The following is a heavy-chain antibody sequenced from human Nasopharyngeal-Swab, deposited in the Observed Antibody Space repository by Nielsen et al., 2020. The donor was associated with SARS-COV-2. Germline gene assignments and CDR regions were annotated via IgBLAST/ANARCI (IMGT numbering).Heavy chain of an antibody. CDR2: IGDKANNYAT. Sequence: GASLKISCAASRFIFSESAMHWVRQASGKGLEWVGRIGDKANNYATTYVASMKGRFTISRDDSSNTAFLQMDNLKTEDTALYYCTTDFYFDYWGQGALVTVSS. CDR1: RFIFSESA. J-gene: IGHJ4*02. V-gene: IGHV3-73*01. CDR3: TTDFYFDY.